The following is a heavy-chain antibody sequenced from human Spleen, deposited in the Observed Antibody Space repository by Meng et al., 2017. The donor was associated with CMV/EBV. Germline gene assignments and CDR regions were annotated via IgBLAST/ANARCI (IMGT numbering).Heavy chain of an antibody. CDR3: ARVSSSGSSIDY. CDR2: INHSGST. V-gene: IGHV4-34*01. CDR1: GGSFSAYY. D-gene: IGHD1-26*01. J-gene: IGHJ4*02. Sequence: SETLSLTCAVYGGSFSAYYWSWIRQPPGKGLEWIGEINHSGSTDYNPSLKSRVTISVDTSKNQFSLKLTSVTAADTAVYYCARVSSSGSSIDYWGQGTLVTVSS.